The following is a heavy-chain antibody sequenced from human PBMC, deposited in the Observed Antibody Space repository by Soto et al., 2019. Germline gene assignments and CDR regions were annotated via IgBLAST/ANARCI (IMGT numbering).Heavy chain of an antibody. CDR3: ARGVTAAGKWYFDL. V-gene: IGHV4-31*03. D-gene: IGHD6-13*01. J-gene: IGHJ2*01. CDR1: GGSITRGAYY. Sequence: PSETLSLTCTVSGGSITRGAYYWTWIRQHPGKGLEWIGYIYYSGSTYYNPSLKSRVTISAGTSENLFSLELGSVTAADTAVYYCARGVTAAGKWYFDLWGRGTLVT. CDR2: IYYSGST.